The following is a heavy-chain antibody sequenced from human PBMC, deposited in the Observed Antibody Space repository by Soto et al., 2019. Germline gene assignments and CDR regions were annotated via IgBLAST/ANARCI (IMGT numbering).Heavy chain of an antibody. CDR1: AGTISCFY. V-gene: IGHV4-4*07. CDR2: IYATGTT. Sequence: PSETRALTFTFSAGTISCFYWTWIVKSAGKGLEWIGRIYATGTTDYNPSLKSRVTISLDRSKNQFSLQMPSVTAADSAVYYWAKNLPRTGRFDYWGQGNLVTVSS. J-gene: IGHJ4*02. CDR3: AKNLPRTGRFDY.